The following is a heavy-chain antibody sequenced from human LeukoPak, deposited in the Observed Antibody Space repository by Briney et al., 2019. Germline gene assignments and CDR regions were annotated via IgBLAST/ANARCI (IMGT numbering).Heavy chain of an antibody. Sequence: SETLSLTCTVSGGSISSNYWSWIRQPPGMGLEWIGFVYYTGGTKYNPSLKSRVTISVDTSKNQFSLKLNSVTAADTAVYYCARCNHYYDVFDIWGQGTMVTVSS. CDR1: GGSISSNY. CDR3: ARCNHYYDVFDI. D-gene: IGHD3-10*01. J-gene: IGHJ3*02. CDR2: VYYTGGT. V-gene: IGHV4-59*01.